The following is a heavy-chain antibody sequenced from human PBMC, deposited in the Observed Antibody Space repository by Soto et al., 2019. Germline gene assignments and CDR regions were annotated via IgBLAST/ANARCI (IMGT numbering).Heavy chain of an antibody. CDR2: SYSSGST. V-gene: IGHV4-59*01. CDR1: GGAISFYN. CDR3: ARGDSTTHGDSFDI. Sequence: NPSETLSLTCTVSGGAISFYNWNWIRQSPGKGLEWIGYSYSSGSTHYNPSLRSRVTISVDTPKNQFSLQLTYVTAADTAVYYCARGDSTTHGDSFDIWGQGTMVTVSS. J-gene: IGHJ3*02. D-gene: IGHD6-13*01.